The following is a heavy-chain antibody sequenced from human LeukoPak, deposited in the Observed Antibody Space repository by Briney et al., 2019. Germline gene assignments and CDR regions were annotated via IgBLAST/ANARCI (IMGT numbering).Heavy chain of an antibody. J-gene: IGHJ4*02. CDR2: ISDDGSIT. V-gene: IGHV3-74*03. CDR3: ARQFYLRRNWNYAFDS. D-gene: IGHD1-7*01. CDR1: GFTFSRDW. Sequence: GGSLRLSCAASGFTFSRDWMHWVRQAPGKGLVWVSRISDDGSITTYADSVQGRFTISRDNSKNVLYLQMNSLRAEDTAVYYCARQFYLRRNWNYAFDSWGQGTLVTVSS.